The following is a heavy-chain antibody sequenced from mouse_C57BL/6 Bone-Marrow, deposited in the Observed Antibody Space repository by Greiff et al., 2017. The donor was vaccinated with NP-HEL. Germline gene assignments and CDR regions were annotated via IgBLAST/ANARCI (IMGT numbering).Heavy chain of an antibody. CDR3: ARDVSHAMDY. V-gene: IGHV1-85*01. D-gene: IGHD6-2*01. CDR2: IYPRDGST. J-gene: IGHJ4*01. Sequence: QVQLQQSGPERGKQGAGGKLSCKASGYTFTSYDINWGKQRPGQGLEWIGWIYPRDGSTKYNEKFKGKATLTVDTSSSTAYMELHSLTSEDSAVYFCARDVSHAMDYWGPGTSFTVSS. CDR1: GYTFTSYD.